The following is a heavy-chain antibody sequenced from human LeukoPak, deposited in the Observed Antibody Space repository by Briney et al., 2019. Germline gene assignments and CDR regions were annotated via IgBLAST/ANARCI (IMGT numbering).Heavy chain of an antibody. V-gene: IGHV3-23*01. Sequence: GGSLRLSCVVSGITLSNYAMSWVRQAPGKGLEWVSGISGSAGGTNYADSVKGRFTISRDNSMNTMYLQMNSLRAEDTAVYFCAKRGVVIRGLLIIGFHKEAYYFDSWGQGILVTVSS. J-gene: IGHJ4*02. CDR1: GITLSNYA. CDR2: ISGSAGGT. CDR3: AKRGVVIRGLLIIGFHKEAYYFDS. D-gene: IGHD3-10*01.